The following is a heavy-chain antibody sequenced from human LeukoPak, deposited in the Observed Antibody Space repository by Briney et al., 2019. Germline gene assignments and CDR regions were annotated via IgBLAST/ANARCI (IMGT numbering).Heavy chain of an antibody. Sequence: GGSLRLSCAASGFTFSGFSMSWVRQSSTKGLEWVANIRQDGSERYYVDSVKGRFTISRDNAKNSLSLQMNNLRVEDTAVYYCARAGSHWHYVYWGQGTVVTVSS. CDR3: ARAGSHWHYVY. CDR2: IRQDGSER. J-gene: IGHJ4*02. D-gene: IGHD3-10*01. CDR1: GFTFSGFS. V-gene: IGHV3-7*01.